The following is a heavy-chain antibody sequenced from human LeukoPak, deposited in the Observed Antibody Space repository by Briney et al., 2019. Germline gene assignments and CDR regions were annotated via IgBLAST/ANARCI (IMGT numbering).Heavy chain of an antibody. V-gene: IGHV5-51*01. CDR1: GYSFTSYW. Sequence: GESLKTSCKGSGYSFTSYWIGWVRQMPGKGLEWMGIIYPGDSDTRYSPSFQGQVTVSADKSISTAYLQWSSLKASDTAMYYCARQLLLWFGEGDDREYYFDYWGQGTLVTVSS. J-gene: IGHJ4*02. CDR2: IYPGDSDT. CDR3: ARQLLLWFGEGDDREYYFDY. D-gene: IGHD3-10*01.